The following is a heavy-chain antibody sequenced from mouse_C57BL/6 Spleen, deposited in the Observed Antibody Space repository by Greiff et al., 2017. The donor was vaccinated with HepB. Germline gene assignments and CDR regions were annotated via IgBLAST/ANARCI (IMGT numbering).Heavy chain of an antibody. J-gene: IGHJ1*03. Sequence: QVQLQQSGTELVKPGASVKLSCKASGYTFTSYWMHWVKQRPGQGLEWIGNINPSNGGTNYNEKFKSKATLTVDKSSSTAYMQLSSLTSEDSAVYYCAKDGYYEEGYFDVWGTGTTVTVSS. CDR3: AKDGYYEEGYFDV. V-gene: IGHV1-53*01. D-gene: IGHD2-3*01. CDR1: GYTFTSYW. CDR2: INPSNGGT.